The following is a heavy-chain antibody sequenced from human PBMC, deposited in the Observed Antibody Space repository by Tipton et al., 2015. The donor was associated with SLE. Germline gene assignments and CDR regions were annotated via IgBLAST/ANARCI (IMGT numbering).Heavy chain of an antibody. CDR1: GYTFTSYG. J-gene: IGHJ4*02. V-gene: IGHV1-18*04. D-gene: IGHD5-18*01. CDR2: ISAYNGNR. CDR3: AISETGYSFDY. Sequence: QLVQSGAEVKKPGASVKVSCKASGYTFTSYGINWVRQTPGQGLEWMGWISAYNGNRNYAQKLQGRVTMTTDTSTNTAYMELRSLRSDDTAVYYCAISETGYSFDYWGQGTLVTVSS.